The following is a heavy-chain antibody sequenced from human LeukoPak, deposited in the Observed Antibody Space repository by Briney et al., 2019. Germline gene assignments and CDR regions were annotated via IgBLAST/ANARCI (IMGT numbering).Heavy chain of an antibody. CDR1: GGTFSSYA. CDR2: IIPIFGTA. D-gene: IGHD3-9*01. Sequence: SVKVSCKASGGTFSSYAISWVRQAPGQGLEWMGGIIPIFGTANYAQKFQGRVTITADKSTSTAYMELSSLRSEDTAVYYCAREGSMGVLRYFDWLLSANWFDPWGQGTLVTVSS. V-gene: IGHV1-69*06. CDR3: AREGSMGVLRYFDWLLSANWFDP. J-gene: IGHJ5*02.